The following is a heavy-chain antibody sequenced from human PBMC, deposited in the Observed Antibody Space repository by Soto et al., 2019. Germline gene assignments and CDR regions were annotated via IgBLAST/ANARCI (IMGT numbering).Heavy chain of an antibody. CDR1: GGTFSSYA. J-gene: IGHJ4*02. CDR3: ASEAGGDTAMAIDY. Sequence: QVQLVQSGAEVKKPGSSVKVSCKASGGTFSSYAISWVRRAPGQGLEWMGGIIPIFGTANYAQKFQGRVTITADESTSTAYMELSSLRSEDTAVDYCASEAGGDTAMAIDYWGQGTLVTVSS. V-gene: IGHV1-69*12. CDR2: IIPIFGTA. D-gene: IGHD5-18*01.